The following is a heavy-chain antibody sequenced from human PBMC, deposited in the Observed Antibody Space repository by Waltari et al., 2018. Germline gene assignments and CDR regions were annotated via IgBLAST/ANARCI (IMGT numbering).Heavy chain of an antibody. Sequence: QVQLQESGPGLVKPSETLSLTCNVSGGSFNNYYWSWIRQPVGKGLEWIGRIYTRGNTNYNPSLKGRVTMSVDTSKNQFALKLTYVTAADTAVYYCAGGMMSVTGAFDIWGQGTMVTVSS. CDR1: GGSFNNYY. D-gene: IGHD3-10*01. CDR3: AGGMMSVTGAFDI. J-gene: IGHJ3*02. V-gene: IGHV4-4*07. CDR2: IYTRGNT.